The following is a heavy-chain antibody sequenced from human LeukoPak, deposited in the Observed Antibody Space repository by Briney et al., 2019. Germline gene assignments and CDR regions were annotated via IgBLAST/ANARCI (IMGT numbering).Heavy chain of an antibody. CDR3: ARDDSSGCLDY. CDR1: GGSFSGYY. Sequence: PSETLSLTCAVYGGSFSGYYWSWIRQPPGKGLEWIGEINHSGSTNYNPSLKSRVTISVDTSKNQFSLKLSSVTAADTAVYYCARDDSSGCLDYWGQGTLVTVSS. CDR2: INHSGST. D-gene: IGHD3-22*01. J-gene: IGHJ4*02. V-gene: IGHV4-34*01.